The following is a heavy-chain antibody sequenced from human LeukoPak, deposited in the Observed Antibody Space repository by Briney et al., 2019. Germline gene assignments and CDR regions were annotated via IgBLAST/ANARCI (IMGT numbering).Heavy chain of an antibody. CDR3: ASSAGAEYFQH. D-gene: IGHD2-15*01. CDR1: GGTFSSYA. V-gene: IGHV1-69*06. Sequence: SVEVSCKASGGTFSSYAISWVRQAPGQGLEWMGGIIPIFGTANYAQKFQGRVTITADKSTSTAYMELSSLRSEDAAVYYCASSAGAEYFQHWGQGTLVTVSS. CDR2: IIPIFGTA. J-gene: IGHJ1*01.